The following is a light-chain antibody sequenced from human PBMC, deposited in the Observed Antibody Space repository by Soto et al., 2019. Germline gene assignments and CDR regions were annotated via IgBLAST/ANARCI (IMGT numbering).Light chain of an antibody. CDR3: QRYYSAPLT. Sequence: IQMTQSPSSLSASVGDRVSITCRASQSISRYLNWYQQKPGKAPKLLISLTSSLQSEVPSRFSGSGSGTDFTLTISSLQPEDFATYYCQRYYSAPLTFGGGTKVDIK. J-gene: IGKJ4*01. CDR2: LTS. V-gene: IGKV1-39*01. CDR1: QSISRY.